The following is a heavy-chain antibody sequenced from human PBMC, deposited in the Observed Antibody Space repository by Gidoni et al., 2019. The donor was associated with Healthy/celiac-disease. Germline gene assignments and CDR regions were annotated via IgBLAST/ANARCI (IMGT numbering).Heavy chain of an antibody. J-gene: IGHJ4*02. D-gene: IGHD3-9*01. V-gene: IGHV3-30-3*01. CDR3: ARDRPYDILTGVDY. Sequence: QVQLVESGGGVVQPGRSLRLSCAASGFTFSSYAMHWVRQAPGKGLEWVAVISYDGSNKYYADSVKGRFTISRDNSKNTLYLQMNSLRAEDTAVYYCARDRPYDILTGVDYWGQGTLVTVSS. CDR2: ISYDGSNK. CDR1: GFTFSSYA.